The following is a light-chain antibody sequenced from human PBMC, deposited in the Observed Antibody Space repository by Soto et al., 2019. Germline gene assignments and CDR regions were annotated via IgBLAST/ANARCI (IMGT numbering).Light chain of an antibody. J-gene: IGKJ5*01. V-gene: IGKV3-11*01. CDR2: DAS. CDR1: QSVSNY. CDR3: QQRRNWPLT. Sequence: EIVLTQSPATLSLSPGDRATLSCRASQSVSNYVDWYQQNRGQAPRLLIYDASKRVTGIPVRISGSGSGTDFTLTISSLEPEDFAVYYCQQRRNWPLTFGQGTRLEIK.